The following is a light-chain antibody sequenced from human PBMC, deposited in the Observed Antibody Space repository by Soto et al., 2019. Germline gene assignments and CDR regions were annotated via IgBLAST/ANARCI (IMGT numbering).Light chain of an antibody. CDR1: QSVSSSH. J-gene: IGKJ1*01. CDR2: GAS. V-gene: IGKV3-20*01. Sequence: TGLTLAPGTRAVSGEGMATVDRSASQSVSSSHLAWSQHKPARAPRLLTSGASSRATGIPDRISGSGSGTDIPLPIRRLEPEDFEVYSCQPYGSFGQGTKVDIK. CDR3: QPYGS.